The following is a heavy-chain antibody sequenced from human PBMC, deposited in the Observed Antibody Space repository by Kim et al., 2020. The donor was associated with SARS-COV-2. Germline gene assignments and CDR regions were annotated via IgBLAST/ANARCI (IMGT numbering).Heavy chain of an antibody. CDR2: IKHDGSEK. V-gene: IGHV3-7*01. Sequence: GGSLRLSCAASGFTFSRYWMSWVRQAPGKGLEWVANIKHDGSEKYYVDSVKGRFTISRENAKNSLYLQMNSLRADDTAVYYCARPFTLDYWGQGTLVTVSS. CDR1: GFTFSRYW. CDR3: ARPFTLDY. J-gene: IGHJ4*02.